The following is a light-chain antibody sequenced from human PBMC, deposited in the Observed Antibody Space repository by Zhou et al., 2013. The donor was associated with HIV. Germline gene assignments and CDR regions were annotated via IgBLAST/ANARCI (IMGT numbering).Light chain of an antibody. V-gene: IGKV1-27*01. CDR2: GAS. J-gene: IGKJ1*01. CDR1: QVINRY. CDR3: QKYNSAPQT. Sequence: DIQLTQSPSSLSASVGNRVTITCRVRQVINRYLNWYRQKPGKVRKLLIYGASSLQSGGPSRFSGSRSVTDLTLTINRLQPEDVATYYCQKYNSAPQTFGQGTKVEIK.